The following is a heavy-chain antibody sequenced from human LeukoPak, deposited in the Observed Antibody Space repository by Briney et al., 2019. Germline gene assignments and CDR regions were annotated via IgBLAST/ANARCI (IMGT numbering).Heavy chain of an antibody. Sequence: GGSLRLSCVASGFTFSDYDMSWIRQAPGQGLEWVSYISGSGSTIYYADSVKGRFTISRDTAKNSLYLQMNSLRAEDTAVYYCARAPYNWNDGVDAFDIWGQGTMVTVSS. V-gene: IGHV3-11*01. CDR1: GFTFSDYD. D-gene: IGHD1-20*01. J-gene: IGHJ3*02. CDR2: ISGSGSTI. CDR3: ARAPYNWNDGVDAFDI.